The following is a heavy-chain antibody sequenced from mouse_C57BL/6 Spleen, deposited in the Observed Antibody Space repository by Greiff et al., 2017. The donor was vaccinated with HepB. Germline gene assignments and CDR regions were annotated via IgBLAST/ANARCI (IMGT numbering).Heavy chain of an antibody. V-gene: IGHV1-52*01. Sequence: QVQLQQPGAELVRPGSSVKLSCKASGYTFTSYWMHWVKQRPIQGLEWIGNIDPSDSETNYNQKFKDKATLTVDKSSSTAYMQLSSLTSEDSAVYYCARSPYYYGSSYNYFDYWGQGTTLTVSS. J-gene: IGHJ2*01. CDR3: ARSPYYYGSSYNYFDY. D-gene: IGHD1-1*01. CDR2: IDPSDSET. CDR1: GYTFTSYW.